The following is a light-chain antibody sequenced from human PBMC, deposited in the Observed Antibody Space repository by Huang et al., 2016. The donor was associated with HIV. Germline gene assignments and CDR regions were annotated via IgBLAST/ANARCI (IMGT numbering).Light chain of an antibody. J-gene: IGKJ2*02. V-gene: IGKV3-20*01. CDR2: GAS. Sequence: EVILTQSPGTLSLSPGERATLSCRASQGVRTYLAWYQQKPGQAPRLLIYGASNRATGIPDRFSGSGSGTDFTLTISRLEPEDFAVYFCQQYDAFPCAFGQGTKLEI. CDR3: QQYDAFPCA. CDR1: QGVRTY.